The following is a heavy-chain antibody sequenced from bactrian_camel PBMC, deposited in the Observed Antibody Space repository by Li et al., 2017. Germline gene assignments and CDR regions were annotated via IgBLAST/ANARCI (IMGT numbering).Heavy chain of an antibody. CDR1: GFTLSRVS. J-gene: IGHJ4*01. CDR2: INGGGGRT. V-gene: IGHV3S25*01. Sequence: QLVESGGGLVQPGGSLRLSCVASGFTLSRVSMYWVRQAPGKGPERVSSINGGGGRTYYADSAKGRFTISRDNAKNIAFLQMNNLKPEDTGMYYCATGFGTAVANFEAPGQGTQVTVS. D-gene: IGHD3*01.